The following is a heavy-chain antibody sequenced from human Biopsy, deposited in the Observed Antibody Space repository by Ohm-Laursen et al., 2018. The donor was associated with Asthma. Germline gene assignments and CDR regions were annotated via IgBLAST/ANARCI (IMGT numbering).Heavy chain of an antibody. D-gene: IGHD3-3*02. V-gene: IGHV3-30*03. CDR2: ISFDGTNR. CDR3: ARTFHFWSPYHAEHYQL. CDR1: GFTFRTYT. J-gene: IGHJ1*01. Sequence: SLRLSCAASGFTFRTYTMHWVRQAPGKGLDWVAVISFDGTNRNYTDSVKGRFTISRDNSRNTLHLEMNSLRAEDTAVYYCARTFHFWSPYHAEHYQLWGQGTLVTVPS.